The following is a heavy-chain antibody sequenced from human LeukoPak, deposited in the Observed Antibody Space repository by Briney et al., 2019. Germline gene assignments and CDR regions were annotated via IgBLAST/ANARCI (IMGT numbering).Heavy chain of an antibody. V-gene: IGHV4-34*01. CDR1: GGSLSGYY. CDR3: ARTNPQLWYGGYYYYMDV. CDR2: TSHSGNT. D-gene: IGHD3-10*01. Sequence: SETLSLTCAVYGGSLSGYYWSWVRQPPGKGLEWIGETSHSGNTNYDPSLKSRVTIPVDTSKNQFSLKLSSVTAADTAVYFCARTNPQLWYGGYYYYMDVWGKGTTVTVSS. J-gene: IGHJ6*03.